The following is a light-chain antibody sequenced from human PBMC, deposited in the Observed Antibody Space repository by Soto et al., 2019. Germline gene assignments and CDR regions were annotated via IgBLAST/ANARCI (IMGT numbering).Light chain of an antibody. Sequence: DIQLTQSPSFLSASVGDRVTITCRASQGISDYFAWYQQKLGKAPKLLIYAASTLQRGVPSSFSGSGSGTEFTLTISSLQPEDFATYDCQQLNSYPITFGQGTRLEIK. J-gene: IGKJ5*01. CDR1: QGISDY. V-gene: IGKV1-9*01. CDR3: QQLNSYPIT. CDR2: AAS.